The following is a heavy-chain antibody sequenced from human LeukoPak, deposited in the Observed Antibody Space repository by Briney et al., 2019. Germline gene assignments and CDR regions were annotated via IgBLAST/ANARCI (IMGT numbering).Heavy chain of an antibody. CDR1: GYTFTSYV. D-gene: IGHD3-22*01. V-gene: IGHV1-8*03. CDR3: ARGRSNYYDSSGSDY. J-gene: IGHJ4*02. CDR2: MNPNSGNT. Sequence: ASVKVSCKASGYTFTSYVINWVRQATGQGLEWMGWMNPNSGNTGYAQKFQGRVTITRNTSISTAYMELSSLRSEDTAVYYCARGRSNYYDSSGSDYWGQGTLVTVSS.